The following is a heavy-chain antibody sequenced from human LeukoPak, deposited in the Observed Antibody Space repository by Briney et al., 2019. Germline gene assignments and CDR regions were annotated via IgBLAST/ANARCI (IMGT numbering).Heavy chain of an antibody. CDR2: ISYDGSNK. J-gene: IGHJ6*02. CDR3: ARTPSYGSGSYGMDV. D-gene: IGHD3-10*01. Sequence: GGSLRLSCAASGFTFSSYAIHWVRQAPGKGLEWVAVISYDGSNKYYADSVKGRFTISRDNSKNTLYLQMNSLRAEDTAVYYCARTPSYGSGSYGMDVWGQGTTVTVSS. CDR1: GFTFSSYA. V-gene: IGHV3-30-3*01.